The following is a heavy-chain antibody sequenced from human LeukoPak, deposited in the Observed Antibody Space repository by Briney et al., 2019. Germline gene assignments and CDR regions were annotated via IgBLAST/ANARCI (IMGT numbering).Heavy chain of an antibody. CDR3: AKDNGRDGKRDLAEY. V-gene: IGHV3-23*01. J-gene: IGHJ4*02. D-gene: IGHD1-26*01. Sequence: GGSLRLSCAASGFTFSNYAMSWVRQAPGKGLEWVSAISNNGVNTYYADSVKGRFTISRDNSKNTLYLQMNSLRAEDTAVYYCAKDNGRDGKRDLAEYWGQGTLVTVSS. CDR2: ISNNGVNT. CDR1: GFTFSNYA.